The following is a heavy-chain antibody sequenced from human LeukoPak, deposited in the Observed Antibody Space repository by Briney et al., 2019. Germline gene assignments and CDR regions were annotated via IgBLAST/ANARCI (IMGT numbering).Heavy chain of an antibody. D-gene: IGHD5-12*01. Sequence: GGSLRLSCAASGFTFSNYNMNWVRQAPGKGLEWVSSISSGSTYIHYVDSVEGRFTISRDNAKNSLYLQMNSLRAEDTAVYYCARDSYSGTDYWGQGTLVTVSS. J-gene: IGHJ4*02. V-gene: IGHV3-21*01. CDR1: GFTFSNYN. CDR3: ARDSYSGTDY. CDR2: ISSGSTYI.